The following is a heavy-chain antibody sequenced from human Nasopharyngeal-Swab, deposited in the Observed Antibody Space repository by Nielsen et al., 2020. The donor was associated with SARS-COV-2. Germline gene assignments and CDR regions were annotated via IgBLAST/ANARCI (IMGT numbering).Heavy chain of an antibody. CDR2: INTDASRT. CDR1: GFTLSNYW. J-gene: IGHJ3*02. Sequence: GESLKIPCAASGFTLSNYWIHRVRQTPGKGLLWVSRINTDASRTSYADSVKGRFTISRDNAKNTVYLQMNSLRGEDTAVYYCTRVDVHDAFDMWGQGTMVTVSS. CDR3: TRVDVHDAFDM. V-gene: IGHV3-74*01. D-gene: IGHD3-16*01.